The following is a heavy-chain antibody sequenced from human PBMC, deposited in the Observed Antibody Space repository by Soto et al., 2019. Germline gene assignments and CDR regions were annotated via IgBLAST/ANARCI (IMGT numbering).Heavy chain of an antibody. CDR2: IYHSGST. Sequence: LRSTLCLTGAVSGGSSSTSYWWCCFHQPPGKGLEWIGYIYHSGSTNYNPSLKSRVTISVDTSKNQFSLKLSSVTAADTAVYYCARHTGYSHGLDVWGQRPTLTV. V-gene: IGHV4-4*03. J-gene: IGHJ6*01. D-gene: IGHD5-18*01. CDR3: ARHTGYSHGLDV. CDR1: GGSSSTSYW.